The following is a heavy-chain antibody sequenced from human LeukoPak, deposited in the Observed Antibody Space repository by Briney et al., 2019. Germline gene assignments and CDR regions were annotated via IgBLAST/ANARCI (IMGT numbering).Heavy chain of an antibody. CDR2: ISGSGGST. V-gene: IGHV3-23*01. J-gene: IGHJ4*02. CDR3: AKSSYYDASGYYREYYSDY. D-gene: IGHD3-22*01. Sequence: GGSLRLSCVPSGFSFSNYAMSWVRQAPGKGLEWVSSISGSGGSTYYADSVKGRFTISRDKTKNTLYLQMNSLRAEDTAVYYCAKSSYYDASGYYREYYSDYWGQGTLVTVSS. CDR1: GFSFSNYA.